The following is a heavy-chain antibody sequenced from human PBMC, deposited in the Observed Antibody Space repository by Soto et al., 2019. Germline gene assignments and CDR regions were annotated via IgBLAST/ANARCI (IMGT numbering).Heavy chain of an antibody. J-gene: IGHJ4*02. Sequence: QVQLQESGPGLVKPSETLSLTCTVSGGSISSYYWSWIRQPPGKGLEWIGYIYYSGSTNYNPSLKGRVTISVDTSKNQFSLKLSSVTAADTAVYYWARGGGDCSGGSCYASPFDYWGQGTLVTVSS. D-gene: IGHD2-15*01. CDR3: ARGGGDCSGGSCYASPFDY. CDR1: GGSISSYY. V-gene: IGHV4-59*01. CDR2: IYYSGST.